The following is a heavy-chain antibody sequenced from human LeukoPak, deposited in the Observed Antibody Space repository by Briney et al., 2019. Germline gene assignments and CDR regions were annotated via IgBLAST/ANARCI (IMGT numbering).Heavy chain of an antibody. D-gene: IGHD3-22*01. J-gene: IGHJ4*02. CDR1: GGSISNQY. V-gene: IGHV4-59*11. Sequence: SETLSLTCTVSGGSISNQYWSWIRQFPGKGLEWIGYIHYSGTTNYNPSLKSRVTISVDTPKNQFSLKVSSVTAADTAVYYCARTDYDSSGYYHYFDYWGQGTLVTVSS. CDR2: IHYSGTT. CDR3: ARTDYDSSGYYHYFDY.